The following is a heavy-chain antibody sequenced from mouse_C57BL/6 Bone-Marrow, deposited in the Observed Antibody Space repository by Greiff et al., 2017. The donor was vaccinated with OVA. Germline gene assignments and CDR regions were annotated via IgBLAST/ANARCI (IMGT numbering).Heavy chain of an antibody. Sequence: EVQGVESGGGLVKPGGSLKLSCAASGFTFSDYGMHWVRQAPEKGLEWVAYISSGSSTIYYADTVKGRFTISRDNAKNTLFLQMTSLRSEDTAMYYCARGRLTGIAYWGQGTLVTVSA. D-gene: IGHD4-1*01. CDR2: ISSGSSTI. CDR3: ARGRLTGIAY. CDR1: GFTFSDYG. J-gene: IGHJ3*01. V-gene: IGHV5-17*01.